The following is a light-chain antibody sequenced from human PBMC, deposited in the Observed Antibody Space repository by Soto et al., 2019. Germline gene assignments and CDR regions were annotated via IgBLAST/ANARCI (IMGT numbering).Light chain of an antibody. Sequence: AIRMTQSPSSLSASVGDRVTMSCRANQGIRNDSAWYPQKAGKAPKLLIFASSNLQSGVPSRFSGSGSGTDFTLTISRLQPEDFATYYCQQLYNFSWTFGQGTKVDI. CDR3: QQLYNFSWT. CDR1: QGIRND. CDR2: ASS. V-gene: IGKV1-6*01. J-gene: IGKJ1*01.